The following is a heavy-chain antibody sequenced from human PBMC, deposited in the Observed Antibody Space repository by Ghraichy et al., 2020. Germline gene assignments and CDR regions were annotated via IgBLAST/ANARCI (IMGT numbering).Heavy chain of an antibody. Sequence: SETLSLTCTVSGGSISSSSYYWGWIRQPPGKGLEWIGSIYYSGSTYYNPSLKSRVTISVDTSKNQFSLKLSSVTAADTAVYYCARQVLVKWLAPYYFDYWGQGTLVTVSS. CDR3: ARQVLVKWLAPYYFDY. CDR2: IYYSGST. J-gene: IGHJ4*02. D-gene: IGHD6-19*01. V-gene: IGHV4-39*01. CDR1: GGSISSSSYY.